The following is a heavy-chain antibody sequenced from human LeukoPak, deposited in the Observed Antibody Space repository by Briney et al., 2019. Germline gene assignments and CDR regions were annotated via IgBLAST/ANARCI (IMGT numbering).Heavy chain of an antibody. V-gene: IGHV1-2*02. CDR1: GYTFTGYY. D-gene: IGHD2-15*01. Sequence: ASVNVSCKASGYTFTGYYMHWVRQAPGQGLEWMGWINPNSGGTNYAQKFQGRVTMTRDTSISTAYMELSGLRSDDTAVYYCARVPRPGWPLTYYYYGMDVWGQGTTVTVSS. CDR2: INPNSGGT. CDR3: ARVPRPGWPLTYYYYGMDV. J-gene: IGHJ6*02.